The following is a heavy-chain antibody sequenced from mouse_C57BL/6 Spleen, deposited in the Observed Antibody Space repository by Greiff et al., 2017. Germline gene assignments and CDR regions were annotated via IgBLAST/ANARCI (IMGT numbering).Heavy chain of an antibody. D-gene: IGHD2-1*01. CDR1: GYTFTSYW. CDR2: IDPSDSYT. CDR3: AMGSTEGFAY. J-gene: IGHJ3*01. Sequence: QVQLKQPGAELVKPGASVKLSCKASGYTFTSYWMQWVKQRPGQGLEWIGEIDPSDSYTNYNQKFKGKATLTVDTSSSTAYMQLSSLTSEDSAVYYCAMGSTEGFAYWGQGTLVTVSA. V-gene: IGHV1-50*01.